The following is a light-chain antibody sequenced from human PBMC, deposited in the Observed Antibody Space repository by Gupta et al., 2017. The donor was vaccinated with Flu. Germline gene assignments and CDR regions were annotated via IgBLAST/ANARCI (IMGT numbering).Light chain of an antibody. CDR2: KDR. CDR3: RAEDRSETVV. V-gene: IGLV3-25*03. Sequence: GQTARITCSRDAWPNQDVYWYQKKSGQAPGLVIYKDRERQSGSPDRFSGSRAGSTATLTSSGLQAEDEGDYYCRAEDRSETVVVGGGTKLTVL. CDR1: AWPNQD. J-gene: IGLJ3*02.